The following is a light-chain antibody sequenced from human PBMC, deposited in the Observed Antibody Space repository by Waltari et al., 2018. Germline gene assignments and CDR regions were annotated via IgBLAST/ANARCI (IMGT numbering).Light chain of an antibody. CDR1: SSDVGDY. Sequence: QSALTQPPSASGSPGQSVTISCTGTSSDVGDYVSWYQQHPGKAPKLMISEVTKRPSGVPDRFSGSNSGNTASLTVSGLQAEDEADYYCSSYAGSNNLVFGGGTKLTVL. CDR3: SSYAGSNNLV. CDR2: EVT. J-gene: IGLJ2*01. V-gene: IGLV2-8*01.